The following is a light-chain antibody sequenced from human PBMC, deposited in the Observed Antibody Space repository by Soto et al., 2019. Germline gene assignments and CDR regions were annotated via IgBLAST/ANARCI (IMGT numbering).Light chain of an antibody. J-gene: IGLJ2*01. CDR1: SSNIGKNY. CDR3: GTWDSSLSAVV. Sequence: QSVLTQPPSVSAAPGQKVTLSCSVSSSNIGKNYVSWYRQLPGTAPKLLIYDNDKRPSGIPDRFSGSKSGTSATLGITGLQTGDEADYYCGTWDSSLSAVVFGGGTKLTVL. CDR2: DND. V-gene: IGLV1-51*01.